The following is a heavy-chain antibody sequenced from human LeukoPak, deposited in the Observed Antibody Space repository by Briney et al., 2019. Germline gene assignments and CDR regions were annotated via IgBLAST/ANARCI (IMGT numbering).Heavy chain of an antibody. Sequence: GASVKVSCKASGYTFTSYYMHWVRQAPGQGLEWMGIISPSGGNTNYAQKFQGRLTMTRDMSTGTVYMELSSLRYEDTAMYYCARAFPHRRLMDTTMNQHWFDPWGQGTLVTVSS. V-gene: IGHV1-46*01. CDR1: GYTFTSYY. CDR2: ISPSGGNT. J-gene: IGHJ5*02. CDR3: ARAFPHRRLMDTTMNQHWFDP. D-gene: IGHD5-18*01.